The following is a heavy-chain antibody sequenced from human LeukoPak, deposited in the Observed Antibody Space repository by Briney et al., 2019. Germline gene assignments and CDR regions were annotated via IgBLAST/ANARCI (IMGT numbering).Heavy chain of an antibody. CDR2: IYYSGST. CDR1: GGSISSYY. CDR3: ARHKGFLEWLPHDAFDI. J-gene: IGHJ3*02. Sequence: SETLSLTCTVSGGSISSYYWSWIRQPPGKGLEWIGYIYYSGSTNYNPSLKSRVTISVDTSKNQFSLKLSSVTAADTAVYYCARHKGFLEWLPHDAFDIWGQGTMDTVSS. V-gene: IGHV4-59*08. D-gene: IGHD3-3*01.